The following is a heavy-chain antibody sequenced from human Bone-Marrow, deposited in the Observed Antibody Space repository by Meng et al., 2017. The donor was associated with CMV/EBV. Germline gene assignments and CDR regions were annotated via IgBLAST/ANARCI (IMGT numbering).Heavy chain of an antibody. J-gene: IGHJ4*02. Sequence: ASVKVSCKASGYTFTGYYMHWVRQAPGQGLEWMGWINPNSGGTNYAQKFQGRVTMTRDTSISTAYMELSRLRSDDTAVYYCVRVLITIFGVVKPPLDYWGQGTLVTVSS. D-gene: IGHD3-3*01. V-gene: IGHV1-2*02. CDR3: VRVLITIFGVVKPPLDY. CDR2: INPNSGGT. CDR1: GYTFTGYY.